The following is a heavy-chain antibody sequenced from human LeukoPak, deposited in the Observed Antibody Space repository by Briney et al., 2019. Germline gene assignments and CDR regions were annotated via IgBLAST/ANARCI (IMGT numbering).Heavy chain of an antibody. V-gene: IGHV1-8*01. J-gene: IGHJ6*02. Sequence: ASVKVSCKASGYTFTSYDINWVRQATGQGLEWMGWMNPNSGNTGYAQKFQGRVTMTRNTSISTAYMELSSLRSEDTAVYYCARVGDCSSTSCYFGGTYYCYGMDVWGQGTTVTVSS. CDR2: MNPNSGNT. CDR3: ARVGDCSSTSCYFGGTYYCYGMDV. D-gene: IGHD2-2*01. CDR1: GYTFTSYD.